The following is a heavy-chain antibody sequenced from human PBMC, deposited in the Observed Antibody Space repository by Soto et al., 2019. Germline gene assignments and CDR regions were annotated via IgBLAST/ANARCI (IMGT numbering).Heavy chain of an antibody. CDR3: ARGPKGIVVVPAAKNWFDP. J-gene: IGHJ5*02. Sequence: QVQLQQWGAGLLKPSETLSLTCAVYGGSFSGYYWSWIRQPPGKGLEWIGEINHSGSTNYNPSLKSRDTISVDPSKNQFSLKLSSVTAADTAVYYCARGPKGIVVVPAAKNWFDPWGQGTLVTVSS. D-gene: IGHD2-2*01. CDR2: INHSGST. V-gene: IGHV4-34*01. CDR1: GGSFSGYY.